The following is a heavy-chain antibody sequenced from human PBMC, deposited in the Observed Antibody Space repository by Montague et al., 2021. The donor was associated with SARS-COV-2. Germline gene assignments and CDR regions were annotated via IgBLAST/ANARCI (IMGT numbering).Heavy chain of an antibody. D-gene: IGHD6-19*01. CDR3: AIGSRQWLVRPPHYYYFDY. CDR2: INHSGRT. V-gene: IGHV4-34*01. Sequence: SETLSLTCAVYGGSFSGYYWSWIRQPPGKGLEWIGEINHSGRTNYNPSLKSGVTISVDTSKNQFSLKLSSVTAADTAVYYCAIGSRQWLVRPPHYYYFDYWGQGTLVTVSS. J-gene: IGHJ4*02. CDR1: GGSFSGYY.